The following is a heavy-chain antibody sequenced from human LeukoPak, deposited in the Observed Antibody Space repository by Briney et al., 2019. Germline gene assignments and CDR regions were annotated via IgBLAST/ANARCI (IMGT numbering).Heavy chain of an antibody. Sequence: GGSLRLSCAASGFTFSDYYMSWIRQAPGKGLEWVSYISSSGSTIYYADSVKGRFTISRDNSKNTLYLQMNSLRAEDTAVYYCARSRGPNTFGGVHDYWGQGTLVTVFS. V-gene: IGHV3-11*01. CDR1: GFTFSDYY. CDR3: ARSRGPNTFGGVHDY. J-gene: IGHJ4*02. D-gene: IGHD3-16*01. CDR2: ISSSGSTI.